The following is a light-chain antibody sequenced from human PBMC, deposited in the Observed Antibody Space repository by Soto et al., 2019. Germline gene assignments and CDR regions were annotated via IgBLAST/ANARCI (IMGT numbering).Light chain of an antibody. Sequence: DIQMTQSPSTLSASVGDRVTITCRASQSIGRWLAWFQQKPGKAPNLLIYEASTLESGVPSRFSGSGSGTEFTLTISSLQSDDFVSYYCQQYATYPPTFGQGTKVDI. CDR2: EAS. V-gene: IGKV1-5*03. J-gene: IGKJ1*01. CDR1: QSIGRW. CDR3: QQYATYPPT.